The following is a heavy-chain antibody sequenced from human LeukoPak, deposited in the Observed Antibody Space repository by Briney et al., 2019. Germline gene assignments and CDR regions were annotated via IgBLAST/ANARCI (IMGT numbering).Heavy chain of an antibody. V-gene: IGHV3-21*01. CDR2: ISSSSSYI. D-gene: IGHD2-2*01. Sequence: GGSLRLSCAASGFTFSSYSMNWVRQAPGKGLEWVSSISSSSSYIYYADSVKGRFTISRDNAKNSLYLQMNSLRAEDTAVYYCAREGSSTIAMDVWGKGTTVTVSS. CDR1: GFTFSSYS. CDR3: AREGSSTIAMDV. J-gene: IGHJ6*03.